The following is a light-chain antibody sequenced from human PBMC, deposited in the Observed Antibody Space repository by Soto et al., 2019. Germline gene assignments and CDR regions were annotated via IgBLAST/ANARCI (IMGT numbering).Light chain of an antibody. V-gene: IGLV1-40*01. CDR1: SSNIGAGYN. Sequence: QSVLTQPPSVSGAPGQRVTISCTGSSSNIGAGYNVHWYQQLPGTAPTLLIYDNNIRPSGVPDRFSGSKSGTSASLAITGLQAGDEADYYCQSFDGSLSGGVFGGGTKLTVL. J-gene: IGLJ3*02. CDR2: DNN. CDR3: QSFDGSLSGGV.